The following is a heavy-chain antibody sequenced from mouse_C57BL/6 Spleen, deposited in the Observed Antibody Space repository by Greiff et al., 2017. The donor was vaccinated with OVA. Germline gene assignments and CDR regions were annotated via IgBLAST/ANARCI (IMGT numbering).Heavy chain of an antibody. CDR1: GYTFTSYW. CDR2: IDPSDSYT. Sequence: QVQLQQPGAELVKPGASVKLSCKASGYTFTSYWMQWVKQRPGHGLEWIGEIDPSDSYTNYNQKFKCKATLTVDTSSSTAYMQLSRLTTEDSAVYYCAGYYSNFNYGGQGTTHTVTS. V-gene: IGHV1-50*01. D-gene: IGHD2-5*01. J-gene: IGHJ2*01. CDR3: AGYYSNFNY.